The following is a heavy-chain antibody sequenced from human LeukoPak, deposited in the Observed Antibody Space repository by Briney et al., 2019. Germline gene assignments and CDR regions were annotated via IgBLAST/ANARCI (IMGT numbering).Heavy chain of an antibody. CDR2: ISGSGGST. CDR3: AKDPLLRYFDWLLLFDY. J-gene: IGHJ4*02. CDR1: GFTFSRYA. V-gene: IGHV3-23*01. Sequence: GGSLRLSCAASGFTFSRYAMSWVRQAPGKGLEWVSAISGSGGSTYYADSVKGRFTISRDNSKNTLYLQMNSLRAEDTAIYYCAKDPLLRYFDWLLLFDYWGQGTLVTVSS. D-gene: IGHD3-9*01.